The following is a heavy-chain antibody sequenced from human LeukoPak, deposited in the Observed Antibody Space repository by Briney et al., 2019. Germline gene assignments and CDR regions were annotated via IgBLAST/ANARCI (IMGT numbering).Heavy chain of an antibody. CDR2: INHSGST. D-gene: IGHD2-2*01. Sequence: KPSETLSLTCAVYGGSFSGYYWNWIRQPPGKGLEWIGEINHSGSTTYNPSLKSRVTISLDTSKNQFSPKLSSVTAADTAVYYCARPRYCSSTSCYDWFDPWGQGTLVTVSS. J-gene: IGHJ5*02. CDR1: GGSFSGYY. V-gene: IGHV4-34*01. CDR3: ARPRYCSSTSCYDWFDP.